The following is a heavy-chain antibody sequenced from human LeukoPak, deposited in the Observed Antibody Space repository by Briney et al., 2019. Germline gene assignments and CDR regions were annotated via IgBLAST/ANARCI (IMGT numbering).Heavy chain of an antibody. Sequence: GASVKVSCTASGYTFTSYGTSWVRQAPGQGLEWMGWISAYNGNTNYAQKLQGRVTMTTDTSTSTAYMELRSLRSDDTAVYYCARATYYYGSGSYSTWFDPWGQGTLVTVSS. CDR3: ARATYYYGSGSYSTWFDP. CDR1: GYTFTSYG. CDR2: ISAYNGNT. V-gene: IGHV1-18*01. J-gene: IGHJ5*02. D-gene: IGHD3-10*01.